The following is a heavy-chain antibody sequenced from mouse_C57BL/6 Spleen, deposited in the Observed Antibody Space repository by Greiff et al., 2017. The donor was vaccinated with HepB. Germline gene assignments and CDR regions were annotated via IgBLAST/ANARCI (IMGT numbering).Heavy chain of an antibody. CDR2: IRNKANNHAT. D-gene: IGHD2-2*01. Sequence: EVKLVESGGGLVQPGGSMKLSCAASGFTFSDAWMDWVRQSPEKGLEWVAEIRNKANNHATYYAESVKGRFTISRDDSKSSVYLQMNSLRAEDTGIYYCTREVTTGYYFDYWGQGTTLTVSS. CDR3: TREVTTGYYFDY. CDR1: GFTFSDAW. J-gene: IGHJ2*01. V-gene: IGHV6-6*01.